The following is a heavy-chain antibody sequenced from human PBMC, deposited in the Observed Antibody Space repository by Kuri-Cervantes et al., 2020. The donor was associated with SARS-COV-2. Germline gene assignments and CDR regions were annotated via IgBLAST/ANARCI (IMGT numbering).Heavy chain of an antibody. D-gene: IGHD6-6*01. CDR1: GLTFSSYA. CDR3: AKDKKLEYSSSFGDGMDV. V-gene: IGHV3-23*01. Sequence: GESLKISCAASGLTFSSYAMSWVRQAPGKGLEWVSAISGSGGSTYYADSVKGRFTISRDNSKNSLYLQMNSLRAEDTALYYCAKDKKLEYSSSFGDGMDVWGQGNTVNVSS. CDR2: ISGSGGST. J-gene: IGHJ6*02.